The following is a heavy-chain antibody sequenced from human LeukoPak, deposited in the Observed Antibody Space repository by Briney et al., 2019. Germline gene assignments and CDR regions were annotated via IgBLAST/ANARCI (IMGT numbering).Heavy chain of an antibody. CDR3: AKGGSAWDNPFDY. J-gene: IGHJ4*02. CDR2: INPSGGST. D-gene: IGHD6-19*01. V-gene: IGHV1-46*01. Sequence: ASVKVSCKASGYTFTIYYMHWVRQAPGQGLEWMGIINPSGGSTSYAQKFQGRVTMTRDTSIGTAYMELSRLKVDGTAVYYCAKGGSAWDNPFDYWGQGTLVTVSS. CDR1: GYTFTIYY.